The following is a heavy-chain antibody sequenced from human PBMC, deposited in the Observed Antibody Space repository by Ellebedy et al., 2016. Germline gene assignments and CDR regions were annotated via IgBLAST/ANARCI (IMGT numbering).Heavy chain of an antibody. Sequence: GGSLRLSCAASRFTFSSYAMSWVRQAPGKGLEWVAVIWYDGSNKYYADSVKGRFTISRDNSKNTLYLQMNSLRPDDTAVYYCARDSRYSYGYFDYWGQGTLVTVSS. CDR2: IWYDGSNK. J-gene: IGHJ4*02. CDR1: RFTFSSYA. D-gene: IGHD5-18*01. V-gene: IGHV3-33*08. CDR3: ARDSRYSYGYFDY.